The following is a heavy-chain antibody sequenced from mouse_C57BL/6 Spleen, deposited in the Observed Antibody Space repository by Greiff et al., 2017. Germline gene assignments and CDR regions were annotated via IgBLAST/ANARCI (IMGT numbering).Heavy chain of an antibody. Sequence: EVQLVESGGGLVQPGGSLSLSCAASGFTFTDYYMSWVRQPPGKALEWLGFIRNKANGYTTEYSASVKGRFTISRDTSHSILYLQMNALRAEDSATYYCARYGAAWFAYWGQGTLVTVSA. CDR1: GFTFTDYY. J-gene: IGHJ3*01. CDR3: ARYGAAWFAY. CDR2: IRNKANGYTT. V-gene: IGHV7-3*01.